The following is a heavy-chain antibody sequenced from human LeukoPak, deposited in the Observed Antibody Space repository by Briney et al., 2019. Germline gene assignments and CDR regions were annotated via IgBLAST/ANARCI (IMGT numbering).Heavy chain of an antibody. V-gene: IGHV4-39*07. CDR1: GGSISSSSYY. CDR3: ARDRLPGGYYDSSGYFPTDY. D-gene: IGHD3-22*01. J-gene: IGHJ4*02. CDR2: IYYTGST. Sequence: SETLSLTCTVSGGSISSSSYYWGWIRQTPGKGREGFGRIYYTGSTYYNPSLKSRVTISVDASKNQFSLQLSSVTAADTAVYYCARDRLPGGYYDSSGYFPTDYWGQGTLVTVSS.